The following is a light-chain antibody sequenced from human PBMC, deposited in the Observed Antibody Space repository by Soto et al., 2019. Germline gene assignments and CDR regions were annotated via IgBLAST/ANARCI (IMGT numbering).Light chain of an antibody. CDR2: EVN. Sequence: QSVLTQPASMSGSPGQSITISCTGTSSDVGTYTLVSWYQQHPGKAPKLVIYEVNKRPAGVSKRFSGSKSGDTASLTISGLQAEDEADYYCSSYAGAITFYVFGTGTKVTVL. CDR3: SSYAGAITFYV. CDR1: SSDVGTYTL. V-gene: IGLV2-23*02. J-gene: IGLJ1*01.